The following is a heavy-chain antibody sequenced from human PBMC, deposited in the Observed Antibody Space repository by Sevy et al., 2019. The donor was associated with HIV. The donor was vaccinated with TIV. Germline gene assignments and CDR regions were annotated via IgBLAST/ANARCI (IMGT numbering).Heavy chain of an antibody. Sequence: SETLSLTCTVSGGSISSYYWSWIRQPPGKGLEWIGYIYYSGSTNYNPSLKSRVTISVDTSKNQFSLKLSSVTAADTAVYYCASESVYYYDSSGYYPYDAFDIWGQGTMVTVSS. D-gene: IGHD3-22*01. J-gene: IGHJ3*02. CDR3: ASESVYYYDSSGYYPYDAFDI. CDR2: IYYSGST. CDR1: GGSISSYY. V-gene: IGHV4-59*01.